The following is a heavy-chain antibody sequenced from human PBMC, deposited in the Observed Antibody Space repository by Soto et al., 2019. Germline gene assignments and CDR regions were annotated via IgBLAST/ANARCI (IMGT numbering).Heavy chain of an antibody. CDR1: GYSFTSYW. J-gene: IGHJ6*02. Sequence: EVQLVQSGAEVKKPGESLRISCKGSGYSFTSYWISWVRQMPGKGLEWMGRIDPSDSYTNYSPSFQGHVTISADKSISTAYLQWSSLKASDTAMYYCARQPAAAGTYYYYGMDVWGQGTTVTVSS. CDR3: ARQPAAAGTYYYYGMDV. D-gene: IGHD6-13*01. V-gene: IGHV5-10-1*03. CDR2: IDPSDSYT.